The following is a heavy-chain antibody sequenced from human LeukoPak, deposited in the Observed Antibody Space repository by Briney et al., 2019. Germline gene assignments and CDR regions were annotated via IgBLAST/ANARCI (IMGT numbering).Heavy chain of an antibody. CDR1: GYTFTKYA. CDR2: ISPYNGDT. CDR3: AREESQEVTYYDVLTGETSNSYYYYYMVV. V-gene: IGHV1-18*01. D-gene: IGHD3-9*01. Sequence: ASVKVSCKASGYTFTKYAISWVRQAPGQGLEWMGWISPYNGDTNYPHKLQGRVTMTADTSTSTASMELRSLRSDDTAVYYCAREESQEVTYYDVLTGETSNSYYYYYMVVWGKGTTVTVSS. J-gene: IGHJ6*03.